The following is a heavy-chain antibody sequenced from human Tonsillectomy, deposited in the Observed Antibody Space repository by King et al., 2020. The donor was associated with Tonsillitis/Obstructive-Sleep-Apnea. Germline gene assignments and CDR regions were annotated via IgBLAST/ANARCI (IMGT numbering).Heavy chain of an antibody. V-gene: IGHV3-48*02. CDR3: ARGSYKIGGGGC. J-gene: IGHJ4*02. CDR1: GFTFSNYN. CDR2: ISSCGNKI. D-gene: IGHD1-14*01. Sequence: VQLVESGGGLVQPGGSLRLSCAASGFTFSNYNMNWVRQAPGMGLEWISYISSCGNKIYYADFVKGRFTISRDNSKNSLYLQMNSLRDGDTALYYCARGSYKIGGGGCWGQGTLVTVSS.